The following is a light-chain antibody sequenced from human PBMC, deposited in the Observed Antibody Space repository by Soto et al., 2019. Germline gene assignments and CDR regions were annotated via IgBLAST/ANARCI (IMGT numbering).Light chain of an antibody. CDR1: QRISTY. Sequence: DIQMTQSPSSLSATVGDRVTITCRASQRISTYLNWYQQKPGKAPELLIYGASTLQGGVPSRFSGSGSGTDFTLTISSLQPEDFATYYCQQSYTTSITFGQGTRLEIK. CDR3: QQSYTTSIT. CDR2: GAS. V-gene: IGKV1-39*01. J-gene: IGKJ5*01.